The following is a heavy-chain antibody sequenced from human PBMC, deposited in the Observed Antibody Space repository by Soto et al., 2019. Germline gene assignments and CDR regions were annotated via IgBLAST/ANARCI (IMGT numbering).Heavy chain of an antibody. CDR1: GFTFSSYS. J-gene: IGHJ4*02. CDR2: ISSSSSTI. V-gene: IGHV3-48*02. CDR3: ARVIIYYYSSGYYSEVPDY. Sequence: PGGSLRLSCAASGFTFSSYSMNWVRQAPGKGLEWVSYISSSSSTIYYADSVKGRFSISRDNAKNSLYLQMNSLRDEDTAVYYCARVIIYYYSSGYYSEVPDYRGQGTLVTVSS. D-gene: IGHD3-22*01.